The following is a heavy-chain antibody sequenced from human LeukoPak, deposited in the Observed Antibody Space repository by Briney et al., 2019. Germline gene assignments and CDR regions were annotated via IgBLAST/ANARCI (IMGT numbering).Heavy chain of an antibody. Sequence: SETLSLTCTVSGGSISSYYWSWIRQPPGKGLEWIGYIYHSGSTNYNPSLKSRVTISVDTSKNQFSLKLSSVTAADTAVYYCARAETEYYYDSSGYYYFDYWGQGTLVTVSS. CDR3: ARAETEYYYDSSGYYYFDY. D-gene: IGHD3-22*01. J-gene: IGHJ4*02. CDR1: GGSISSYY. CDR2: IYHSGST. V-gene: IGHV4-59*01.